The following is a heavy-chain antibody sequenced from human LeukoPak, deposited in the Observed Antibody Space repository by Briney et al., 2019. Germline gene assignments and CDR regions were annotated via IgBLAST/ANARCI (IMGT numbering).Heavy chain of an antibody. CDR2: IYSSGST. V-gene: IGHV3-53*01. CDR3: ARDYSNIWLSDY. J-gene: IGHJ4*02. Sequence: PGGSLRLSCAASGFTLSSNYMSWVRQAPGKGLEWVSIIYSSGSTYYADSVKGRFTISRDNARNSLYLQMNSLRDEDTAVYYCARDYSNIWLSDYWGQGALVTVSS. CDR1: GFTLSSNY. D-gene: IGHD4-11*01.